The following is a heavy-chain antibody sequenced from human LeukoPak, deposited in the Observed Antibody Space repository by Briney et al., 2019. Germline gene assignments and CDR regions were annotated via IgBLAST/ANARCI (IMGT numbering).Heavy chain of an antibody. CDR3: AKDYSSSWYYFDY. D-gene: IGHD6-13*01. CDR1: GFTFTNYA. V-gene: IGHV3-23*01. Sequence: GGSLRLSCAASGFTFTNYAMSWVRQAPGKGLEWGSLISASGGNTYYADSVKGRFTISRDNSKNTLYLQMNSLKAEDTAIYYCAKDYSSSWYYFDYWGQGTLVTVSS. CDR2: ISASGGNT. J-gene: IGHJ4*02.